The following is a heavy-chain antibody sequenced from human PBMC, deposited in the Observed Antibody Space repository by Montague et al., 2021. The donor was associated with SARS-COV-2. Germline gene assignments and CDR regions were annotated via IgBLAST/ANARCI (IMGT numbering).Heavy chain of an antibody. Sequence: SLRLSCAASGFTLSSSWMHWVRQAPGKGPVWVSRIKGDGISTDYADSVKGRFIISRDNAKNTVYLQMNSLRAEDTALYYCARPKSPSGINAFDVWGQGTMVTVSS. J-gene: IGHJ3*01. CDR1: GFTLSSSW. D-gene: IGHD3-3*01. V-gene: IGHV3-74*01. CDR2: IKGDGIST. CDR3: ARPKSPSGINAFDV.